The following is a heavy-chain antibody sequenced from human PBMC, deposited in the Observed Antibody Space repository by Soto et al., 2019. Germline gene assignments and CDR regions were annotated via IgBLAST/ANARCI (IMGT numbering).Heavy chain of an antibody. CDR3: ERENGAYSFGY. V-gene: IGHV4-59*01. CDR2: IYYSGST. J-gene: IGHJ4*02. D-gene: IGHD4-17*01. Sequence: SETLSLTCAVYGVSLDNYYWNWFRQSPERGLEWIGYIYYSGSTNYNPSLKSRVTISVDTSKNQFSLKLSSVTAADTAVYYCERENGAYSFGYCRQGTMVTV. CDR1: GVSLDNYY.